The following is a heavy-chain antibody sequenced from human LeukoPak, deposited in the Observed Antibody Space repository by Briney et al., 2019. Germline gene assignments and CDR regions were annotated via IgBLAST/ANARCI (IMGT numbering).Heavy chain of an antibody. V-gene: IGHV3-53*01. J-gene: IGHJ3*02. CDR1: GFTVSSNY. D-gene: IGHD6-19*01. CDR3: ARGYSSGWPAFDI. Sequence: GGSLRLSCAASGFTVSSNYMSWVRQAPGKGLEWGSVIYSGGSTYYADSVKGRFTISRDNSKNTLYLQMNSLRAEDTAVYYCARGYSSGWPAFDIWGQGTMVTVSS. CDR2: IYSGGST.